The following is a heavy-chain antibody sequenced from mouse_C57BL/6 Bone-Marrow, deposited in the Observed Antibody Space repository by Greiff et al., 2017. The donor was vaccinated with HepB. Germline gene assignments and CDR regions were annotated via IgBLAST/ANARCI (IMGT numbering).Heavy chain of an antibody. CDR3: ATIYYGDDVNFDY. CDR2: IYPSDSET. V-gene: IGHV1-61*01. CDR1: GYTFTSYW. Sequence: QVQLQQPGAELVRPGSSVKLSCKASGYTFTSYWMDWVKQRPGQGLEWIGNIYPSDSETHYNQKFTDKATLTVDKSSSTAYMQLSSLTSEDSAVYYCATIYYGDDVNFDYWGQGTTLTVSS. J-gene: IGHJ2*01. D-gene: IGHD2-2*01.